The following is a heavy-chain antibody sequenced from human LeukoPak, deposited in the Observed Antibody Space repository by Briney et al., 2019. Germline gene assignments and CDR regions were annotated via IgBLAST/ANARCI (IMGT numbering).Heavy chain of an antibody. J-gene: IGHJ4*02. Sequence: ASVKVSCKASGYTFTSYAIHWVRQAPGQRLEWMGWTSAGNGNTKYSQNFQGRVTFISNTSATTAFMELSSLRSEDAAVYYCARDSGSGNNDYWGQGTLVTVSS. D-gene: IGHD1-26*01. V-gene: IGHV1-3*01. CDR2: TSAGNGNT. CDR3: ARDSGSGNNDY. CDR1: GYTFTSYA.